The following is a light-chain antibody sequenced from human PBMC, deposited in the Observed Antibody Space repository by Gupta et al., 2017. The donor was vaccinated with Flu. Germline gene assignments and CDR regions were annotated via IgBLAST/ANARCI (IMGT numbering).Light chain of an antibody. CDR1: QSVTTY. CDR3: QQRNSWPLA. Sequence: EIVLTQSPATLSLSPGERATLSCRASQSVTTYLAWYQQKPGQAPRLLIYDAPNRATGIPARFSGVGSGTDFTLTISSLEPEDFAVYYCQQRNSWPLAFGGGTTVEIK. CDR2: DAP. J-gene: IGKJ4*01. V-gene: IGKV3-11*01.